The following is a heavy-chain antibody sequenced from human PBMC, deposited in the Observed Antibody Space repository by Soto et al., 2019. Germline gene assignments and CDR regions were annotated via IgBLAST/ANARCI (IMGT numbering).Heavy chain of an antibody. CDR2: ISYDGSNK. CDR3: AKEGSSGWSYAFDI. CDR1: GFTFSSYG. Sequence: QVQLVESGGGVVQPGRSLRLSCAASGFTFSSYGMHWVRQDPGNGLEWVAVISYDGSNKNYADSVNCRFTITRDNSKNTLYLQMNSLRSEETAVYYFAKEGSSGWSYAFDIWGQGTMVTVSS. D-gene: IGHD6-19*01. V-gene: IGHV3-30*18. J-gene: IGHJ3*02.